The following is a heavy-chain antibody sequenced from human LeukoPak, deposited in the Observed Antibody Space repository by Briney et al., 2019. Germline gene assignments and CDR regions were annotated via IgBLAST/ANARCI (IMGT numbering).Heavy chain of an antibody. CDR3: TRDYTIFGEGYFDS. D-gene: IGHD3-3*01. Sequence: GGSLRLSCTVSGFSFGDFVMSWVRQAPGKGREWVGFIRSKAYGGTTEYAASVKGRFTISRDDSKSIAYLQMNSLKTEDTAVYYCTRDYTIFGEGYFDSWGQGTLVTVSS. J-gene: IGHJ4*02. V-gene: IGHV3-49*04. CDR2: IRSKAYGGTT. CDR1: GFSFGDFV.